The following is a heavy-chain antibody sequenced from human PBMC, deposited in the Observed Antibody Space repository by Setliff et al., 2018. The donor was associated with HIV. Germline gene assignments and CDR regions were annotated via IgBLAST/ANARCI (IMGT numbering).Heavy chain of an antibody. CDR2: VYTTGGT. D-gene: IGHD2-8*02. Sequence: SETLSLTCNVSGGSISSGIYYWIWIRQPAGKGLEWIGHVYTTGGTNYNPSLESRLTISVDTYRNQFSLRLSSVTASDTAVYYCARAPTGVTNAFDIWGQGTMVTVSS. CDR1: GGSISSGIYY. J-gene: IGHJ3*02. CDR3: ARAPTGVTNAFDI. V-gene: IGHV4-61*09.